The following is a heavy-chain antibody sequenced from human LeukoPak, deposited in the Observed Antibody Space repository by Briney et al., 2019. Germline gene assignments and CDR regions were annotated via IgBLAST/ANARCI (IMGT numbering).Heavy chain of an antibody. CDR1: GYRFTSYW. V-gene: IGHV5-51*01. J-gene: IGHJ5*02. CDR3: ARRYCSSTSCYSLEGWFDP. D-gene: IGHD2-2*01. CDR2: IYPGDSDT. Sequence: GESLKISCKGSGYRFTSYWIGWVRQMPGKGMEWMGIIYPGDSDTRYSPSFQGQVTISADKSISTAYLQWSSLKASDTAMYYCARRYCSSTSCYSLEGWFDPWGQGTLVTVSS.